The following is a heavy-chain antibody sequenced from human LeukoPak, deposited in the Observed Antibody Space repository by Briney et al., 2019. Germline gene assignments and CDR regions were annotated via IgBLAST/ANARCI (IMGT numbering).Heavy chain of an antibody. J-gene: IGHJ4*02. CDR1: GFTFSSYG. CDR2: ISYDGSNK. CDR3: AMRYGDYVVN. D-gene: IGHD4-17*01. V-gene: IGHV3-30*03. Sequence: GRSLRLSCAASGFTFSSYGMHWVRQAPGKGLEWVAVISYDGSNKYYADSVKGRFTISRDNSKNTLYLQMNSLRAEDTAVYYCAMRYGDYVVNWGQETLVTVSS.